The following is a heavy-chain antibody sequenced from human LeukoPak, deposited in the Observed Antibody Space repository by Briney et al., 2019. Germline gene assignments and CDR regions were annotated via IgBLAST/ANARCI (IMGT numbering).Heavy chain of an antibody. CDR1: GYTFTSYD. Sequence: EASVKVSCKASGYTFTSYDINWVRQATGQGLEWMGWMNPNSGNTGYAQKFQGRVTITRNTSISTAYMELSSLRSEDTAVYYCARVPKGMRGTNWFDPWGQGTLVTVSS. V-gene: IGHV1-8*03. D-gene: IGHD1-1*01. J-gene: IGHJ5*02. CDR2: MNPNSGNT. CDR3: ARVPKGMRGTNWFDP.